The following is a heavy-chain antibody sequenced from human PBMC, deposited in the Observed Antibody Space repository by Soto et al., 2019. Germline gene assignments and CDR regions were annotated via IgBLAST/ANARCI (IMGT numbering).Heavy chain of an antibody. CDR3: ARGGGSSGWYPYYFDY. J-gene: IGHJ4*02. V-gene: IGHV1-3*01. Sequence: ASVKVSCKASGYTFTSYAMHWVRQAPGQRLEWMGWINAGNGNTKYSQKFQGRVTITRDTSAGTAYMELSSLRSEDTAVYYCARGGGSSGWYPYYFDYWGQGTLVTVSS. CDR2: INAGNGNT. CDR1: GYTFTSYA. D-gene: IGHD6-19*01.